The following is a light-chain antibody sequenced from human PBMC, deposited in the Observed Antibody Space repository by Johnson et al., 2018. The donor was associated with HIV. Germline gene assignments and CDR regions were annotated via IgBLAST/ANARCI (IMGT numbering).Light chain of an antibody. V-gene: IGLV1-51*02. CDR3: GTWDSSLSAGEV. Sequence: QSVLSQPPSVSAAPGQKVTISCSGSSSNIGNNYVSWYQQLPGTAPKLLIYENNKRPSGIPDRFSGHKSGTSATLGITGLQTGDEADYYCGTWDSSLSAGEVFGTGTKVTVL. J-gene: IGLJ1*01. CDR2: ENN. CDR1: SSNIGNNY.